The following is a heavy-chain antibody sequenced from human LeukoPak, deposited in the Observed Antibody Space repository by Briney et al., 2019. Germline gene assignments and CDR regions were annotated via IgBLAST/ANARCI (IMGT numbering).Heavy chain of an antibody. CDR1: GYTFTSYA. CDR3: ARGGSSYNDEHEEFDY. V-gene: IGHV7-4-1*02. Sequence: GASVKVSCKASGYTFTSYAMNWVRQAPGQGLEWMGWINTNTGNPTYAQGFTGRFVFSLDTSVSTAYLQISSLKAEDTAVYYCARGGSSYNDEHEEFDYWGQGTVVTVSS. D-gene: IGHD3-22*01. CDR2: INTNTGNP. J-gene: IGHJ4*02.